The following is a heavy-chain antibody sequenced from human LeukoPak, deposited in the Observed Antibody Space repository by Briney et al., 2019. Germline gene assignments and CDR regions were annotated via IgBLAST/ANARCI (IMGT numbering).Heavy chain of an antibody. CDR2: IYYNGNT. Sequence: SETLSLTCTLPGGSISSDDHYRGSIRQPPGKGMEWIGYIYYNGNTYYNPYLKSRVTISVDTSKNQFSLKLRSVTAADTAVYYCARATTVVTPVDYWGQGTLVTVSS. CDR3: ARATTVVTPVDY. CDR1: GGSISSDDHY. J-gene: IGHJ4*02. D-gene: IGHD4-23*01. V-gene: IGHV4-30-4*01.